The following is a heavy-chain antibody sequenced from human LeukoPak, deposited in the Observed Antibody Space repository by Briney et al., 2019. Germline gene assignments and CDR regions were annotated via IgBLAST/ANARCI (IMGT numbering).Heavy chain of an antibody. D-gene: IGHD5-12*01. Sequence: ASVKVSCKASGYTFTSYGISWVRQAPGQGLEWMGWISAYNGNTNYAQKLQGRVTMTTDTSTSTAYMELRSLRSDDTAVYYCARVVVATTGDYYYYYMDVWGKGTTVTVSS. V-gene: IGHV1-18*01. CDR2: ISAYNGNT. CDR1: GYTFTSYG. CDR3: ARVVVATTGDYYYYYMDV. J-gene: IGHJ6*03.